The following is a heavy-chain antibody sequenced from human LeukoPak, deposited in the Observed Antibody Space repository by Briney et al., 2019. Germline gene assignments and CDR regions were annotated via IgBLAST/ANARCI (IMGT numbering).Heavy chain of an antibody. CDR1: GFTFSSYG. D-gene: IGHD2-15*01. J-gene: IGHJ4*02. CDR2: TSDSGDGT. Sequence: GGSLRLSCVAPGFTFSSYGMSWVRQAPGKGLEWVSSTSDSGDGTYYADSVKGRFTLSRDNSKNTLYLQMNSLRADDTAVYYCAKKRSSGGATQFDYWGQETLVTVSS. CDR3: AKKRSSGGATQFDY. V-gene: IGHV3-23*01.